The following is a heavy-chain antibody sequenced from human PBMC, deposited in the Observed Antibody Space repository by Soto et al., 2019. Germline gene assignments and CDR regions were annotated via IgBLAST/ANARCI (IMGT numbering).Heavy chain of an antibody. V-gene: IGHV3-23*01. D-gene: IGHD3-22*01. CDR1: GFTFSSYA. CDR3: AKDLSPRITMIVVLQSE. Sequence: GGSLILSCAASGFTFSSYAMSWVRQAPGKGLEWVSAISGSGGSTYYADSVKGRFTISRDNSKNTLYPQMNSLRAEDTAVYYCAKDLSPRITMIVVLQSEWGQGNLVIVYS. J-gene: IGHJ4*02. CDR2: ISGSGGST.